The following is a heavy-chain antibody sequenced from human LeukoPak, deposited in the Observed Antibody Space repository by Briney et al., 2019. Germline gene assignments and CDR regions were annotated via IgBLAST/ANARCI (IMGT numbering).Heavy chain of an antibody. J-gene: IGHJ4*02. D-gene: IGHD6-13*01. CDR2: IYTSGST. Sequence: SQTLSLTCTVSGGSISSGSYYWSWIRQPAGKGLEWIGRIYTSGSTNYNPSLKSRVTISVDTSKNQFSLKLSSVTAADTAVYYCARVVSVAAGLLDYWGQGTLVTVSS. V-gene: IGHV4-61*02. CDR1: GGSISSGSYY. CDR3: ARVVSVAAGLLDY.